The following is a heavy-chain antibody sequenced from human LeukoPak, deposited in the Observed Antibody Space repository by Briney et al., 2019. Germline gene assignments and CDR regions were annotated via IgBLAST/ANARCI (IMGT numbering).Heavy chain of an antibody. CDR3: AREVVAVAGRLFDY. D-gene: IGHD6-19*01. V-gene: IGHV4-59*01. CDR2: IYYSGST. Sequence: SETLSLTCTASGGSISSYYWSWIRQPPGKGLEWIGYIYYSGSTNYNPSLKSRVTISVDTSKNQFSLKLSSVTAADTAVYYCAREVVAVAGRLFDYWGQGTLVTVSS. J-gene: IGHJ4*02. CDR1: GGSISSYY.